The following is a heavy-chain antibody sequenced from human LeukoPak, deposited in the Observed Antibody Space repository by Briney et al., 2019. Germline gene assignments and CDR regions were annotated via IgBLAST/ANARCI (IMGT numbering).Heavy chain of an antibody. V-gene: IGHV4-59*08. CDR3: ARHGGGYSYGPYPHFDY. CDR1: GGSISSYY. CDR2: IYYSGST. Sequence: SETLSLTCTVSGGSISSYYWSWIRQPPGKGLEWIGYIYYSGSTNYNPSLKSRVTISVDTSKNQFSLKLSSVTAADTAVYYCARHGGGYSYGPYPHFDYWGQGALVTVPS. J-gene: IGHJ4*02. D-gene: IGHD5-18*01.